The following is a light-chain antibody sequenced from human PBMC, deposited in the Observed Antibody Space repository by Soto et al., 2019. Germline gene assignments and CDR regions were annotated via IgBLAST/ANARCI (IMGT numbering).Light chain of an antibody. V-gene: IGKV3D-15*01. Sequence: EIVMTQSPATLSVSPGERATLSCRASQSVTKLAWYQQKPGQAPRLLIYGVSTRATGTPARFSGSGSGTAFTLTISSLQSEDFAVYYCQQYNNWPPVAFGGGTKVEIK. CDR2: GVS. CDR1: QSVTK. CDR3: QQYNNWPPVA. J-gene: IGKJ4*01.